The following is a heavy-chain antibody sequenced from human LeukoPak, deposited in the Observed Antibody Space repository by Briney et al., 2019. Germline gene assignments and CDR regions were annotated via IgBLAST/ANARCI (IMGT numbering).Heavy chain of an antibody. CDR3: ARVNSGSYDFWSGYYSYYFDY. CDR2: IYYSGTS. D-gene: IGHD3-3*01. CDR1: GGSTSTYY. V-gene: IGHV4-59*01. Sequence: SETLSLTCTVSGGSTSTYYWSWIRQPPGKGLEWIGYIYYSGTSNYNPSLKSRVTISVDTSKNQFSLRLSSVTAADTAVYYCARVNSGSYDFWSGYYSYYFDYWGQGTLVTVSS. J-gene: IGHJ4*02.